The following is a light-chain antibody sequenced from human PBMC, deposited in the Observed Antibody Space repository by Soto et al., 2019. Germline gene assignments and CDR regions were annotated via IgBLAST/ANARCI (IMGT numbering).Light chain of an antibody. J-gene: IGKJ1*01. Sequence: EIVLTQSPGTLSLSPGERATLSCRASQSLSGTYLAWYQQKPGQAPRLLIYGASNRATGIPDRFSGSGSGTDFTLTVNRLEPEDFAVYYCQQYDNSPGTFGQGTKVEI. CDR3: QQYDNSPGT. CDR1: QSLSGTY. CDR2: GAS. V-gene: IGKV3-20*01.